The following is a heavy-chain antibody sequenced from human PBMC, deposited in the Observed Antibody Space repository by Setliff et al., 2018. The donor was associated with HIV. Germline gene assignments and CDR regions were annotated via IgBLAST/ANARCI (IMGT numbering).Heavy chain of an antibody. J-gene: IGHJ3*02. Sequence: PSETLSLTCTVSGGSISSYYWSWIRQPAGKGLEWIGRIYTSGSTNYNPSLKSRVTMSVDTSKNQFSLKLSSVTAADTAVYYCARYYSSGWRQANDAFDIWGQGTMVT. CDR1: GGSISSYY. CDR3: ARYYSSGWRQANDAFDI. CDR2: IYTSGST. V-gene: IGHV4-4*07. D-gene: IGHD6-19*01.